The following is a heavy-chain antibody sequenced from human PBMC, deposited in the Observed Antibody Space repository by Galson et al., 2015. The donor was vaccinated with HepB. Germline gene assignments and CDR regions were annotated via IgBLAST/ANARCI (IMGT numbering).Heavy chain of an antibody. V-gene: IGHV1-18*04. D-gene: IGHD3-10*01. J-gene: IGHJ4*02. CDR2: ISAYNGNT. CDR1: GYTFTSYG. CDR3: ARVPMLLWLGELFGDY. Sequence: SVKVSCKASGYTFTSYGISWVRQAPGQGLEWMGWISAYNGNTNYAQKLQGRVTMTTDTSTSTAYMELRSLRSDDTAVYYCARVPMLLWLGELFGDYWGQGTLVTVSS.